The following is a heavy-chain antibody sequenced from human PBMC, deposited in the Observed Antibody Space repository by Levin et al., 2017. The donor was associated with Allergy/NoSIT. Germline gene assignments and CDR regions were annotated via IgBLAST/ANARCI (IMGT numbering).Heavy chain of an antibody. CDR2: ISYDGTKK. V-gene: IGHV3-30-3*01. CDR3: ARDLSYCSGGSCYQYHGVDV. D-gene: IGHD2-15*01. Sequence: GGSLRLSCAASGFTFSIYAMHWVRQSPGKGLEWVAIISYDGTKKLYADSVKGRFTISRDNSRNTLYLEMNDLSAEDTAIFSCARDLSYCSGGSCYQYHGVDVWGQGTTVTVSS. CDR1: GFTFSIYA. J-gene: IGHJ6*02.